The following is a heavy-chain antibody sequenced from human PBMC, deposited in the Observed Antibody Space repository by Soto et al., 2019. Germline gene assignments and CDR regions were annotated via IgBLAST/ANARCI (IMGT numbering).Heavy chain of an antibody. CDR1: GFTFGDHA. CDR2: IRSKAYGGTT. V-gene: IGHV3-49*03. J-gene: IGHJ6*02. CDR3: TRDSYDFWSGYYAGDYYGMDV. Sequence: GGSLRLSCTASGFTFGDHAMSWFRQAPGKGLEWVGFIRSKAYGGTTEYAASVKGRFTISRDDSKSIAYLQMNSLKTEDTAVYYCTRDSYDFWSGYYAGDYYGMDVWGQGTTVTVSS. D-gene: IGHD3-3*01.